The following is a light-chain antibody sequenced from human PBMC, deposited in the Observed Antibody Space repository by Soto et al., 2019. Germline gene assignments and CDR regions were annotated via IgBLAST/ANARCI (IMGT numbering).Light chain of an antibody. CDR3: PQCSNWPIT. CDR2: DAS. J-gene: IGKJ5*01. Sequence: EIVLTQSPATLSLSPGEGATLSCRASQSVGSLLAWYQQKPGQAPRLVIYDASNRATGIPARFSGSGFGTDFTLSISSLEHEDFAVYYCPQCSNWPITFGQGTRLDSK. V-gene: IGKV3-11*01. CDR1: QSVGSL.